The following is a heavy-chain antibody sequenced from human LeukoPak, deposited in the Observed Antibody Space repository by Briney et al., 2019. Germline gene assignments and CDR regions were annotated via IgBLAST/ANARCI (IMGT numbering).Heavy chain of an antibody. CDR3: ASAHYYDSSGYNY. CDR2: MNPNSGNT. Sequence: ASVKVSCKASGYTFTSYDINWVRQATGQGLEWMGWMNPNSGNTGYAQKFQGRVTITRSTSISTAYMELSSLRSEDTAVYYCASAHYYDSSGYNYWGQGTLVTVSS. V-gene: IGHV1-8*03. CDR1: GYTFTSYD. J-gene: IGHJ4*02. D-gene: IGHD3-22*01.